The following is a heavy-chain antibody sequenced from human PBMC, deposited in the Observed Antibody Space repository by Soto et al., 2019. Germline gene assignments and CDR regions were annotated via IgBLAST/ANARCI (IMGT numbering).Heavy chain of an antibody. Sequence: QITLKESGPTLVKPTQTLTLTCTFSGFSLTTSGVGVGWIRQPPGKALEWLALIYWDDDKRYSPALKSRLTITKDTSKNQGGLTMTNMEHADTATYFCAHSTTKVTWWFDPWGQGTLVTVSS. V-gene: IGHV2-5*02. D-gene: IGHD5-18*01. CDR3: AHSTTKVTWWFDP. J-gene: IGHJ5*02. CDR1: GFSLTTSGVG. CDR2: IYWDDDK.